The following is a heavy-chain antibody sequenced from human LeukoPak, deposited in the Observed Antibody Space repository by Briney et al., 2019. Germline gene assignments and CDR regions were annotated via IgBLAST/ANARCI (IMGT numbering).Heavy chain of an antibody. V-gene: IGHV3-21*01. CDR2: ISSSSSYI. Sequence: GGSLRLSCAASGFTFSSYEMNWIRQAPGKGLEWVSSISSSSSYIYYADSVKGRFTISRDNAKNSLYLQMNSLRAEDTAVYYCARSPAAGTMDYWGQGTLVTVSS. J-gene: IGHJ4*02. D-gene: IGHD6-13*01. CDR3: ARSPAAGTMDY. CDR1: GFTFSSYE.